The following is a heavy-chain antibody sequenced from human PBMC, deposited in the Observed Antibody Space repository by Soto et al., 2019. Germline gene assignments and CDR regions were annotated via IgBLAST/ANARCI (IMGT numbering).Heavy chain of an antibody. CDR2: INHRGST. Sequence: KLSETLSLTCAVYGGSFSGYYWSWIRQPPGKGLEWIGEINHRGSTNYNPSLKSRVTISVDTSKNRFSLMLSSVTAADTAVYYCARGDYYASGSPLWFWGQGTLVTVSS. D-gene: IGHD3-10*01. J-gene: IGHJ4*02. V-gene: IGHV4-34*01. CDR1: GGSFSGYY. CDR3: ARGDYYASGSPLWF.